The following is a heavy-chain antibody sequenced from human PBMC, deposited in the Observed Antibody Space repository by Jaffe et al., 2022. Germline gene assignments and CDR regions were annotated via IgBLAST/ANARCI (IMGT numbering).Heavy chain of an antibody. CDR2: ISSSSSTI. J-gene: IGHJ4*02. CDR1: GFTFSSYS. Sequence: EVQLVESGGGLVQPGGSLRLSCAASGFTFSSYSMNWVRQAPGKGLEWVSYISSSSSTIYYADSVKGRFTISRDNAKNSLYLQMNSLRAEDTAVYYCARSNSYGSGRFDYWGQGTLVTVSS. D-gene: IGHD3-10*01. CDR3: ARSNSYGSGRFDY. V-gene: IGHV3-48*01.